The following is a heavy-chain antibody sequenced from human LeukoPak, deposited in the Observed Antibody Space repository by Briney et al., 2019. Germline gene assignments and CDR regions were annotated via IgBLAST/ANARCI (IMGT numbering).Heavy chain of an antibody. Sequence: SETLSLTCTVSVGSLSNHHWSWIRQPPGKGLEWIAYFFYSGSTDDNPSLQSRVTISMDTSKNQLSLNLTSVTAADTAVYYCARLPGSSHGYYFDYWGQGTLVTVSS. V-gene: IGHV4-59*08. J-gene: IGHJ4*02. CDR1: VGSLSNHH. CDR3: ARLPGSSHGYYFDY. D-gene: IGHD5-18*01. CDR2: FFYSGST.